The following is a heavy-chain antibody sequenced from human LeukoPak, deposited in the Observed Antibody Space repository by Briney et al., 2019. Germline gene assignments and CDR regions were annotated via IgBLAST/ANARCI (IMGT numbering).Heavy chain of an antibody. D-gene: IGHD3-10*01. J-gene: IGHJ4*02. CDR2: ISSSSSTI. CDR1: GLTISSYS. V-gene: IGHV3-48*01. CDR3: ARALWFGETFPAY. Sequence: PGGSLRLSCAASGLTISSYSMNWVRQAPGKGLQWVSYISSSSSTIYYADSVKGRFTISRDNAKKSLYLQMNSLRAEDTAVYYCARALWFGETFPAYWGQGTLVTVSS.